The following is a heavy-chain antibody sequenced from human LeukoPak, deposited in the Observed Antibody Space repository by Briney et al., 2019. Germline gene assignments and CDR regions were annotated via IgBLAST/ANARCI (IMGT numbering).Heavy chain of an antibody. CDR2: TSVYNGNT. Sequence: GASVKVSCKASGYTFTNYGISWVRQAPGQGLEWMGWTSVYNGNTNYAQKLQGRVTMTTDTSTSTAYMELRSLRSDDTAVYYCARDTGATISEWFDPWGQGTLVTVSS. V-gene: IGHV1-18*01. CDR1: GYTFTNYG. CDR3: ARDTGATISEWFDP. J-gene: IGHJ5*02. D-gene: IGHD1-26*01.